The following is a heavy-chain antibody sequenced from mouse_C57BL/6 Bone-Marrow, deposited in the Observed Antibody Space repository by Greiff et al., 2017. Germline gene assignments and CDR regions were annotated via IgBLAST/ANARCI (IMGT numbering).Heavy chain of an antibody. V-gene: IGHV5-9*04. CDR3: ARQVTTVLATKYFDV. CDR1: GFTFSSYT. J-gene: IGHJ1*03. Sequence: EVHLVESGGGLVKPGGSLKLSCAASGFTFSSYTMYWVRQTPEQRLQWVEAISGGGGTTYYPDSVKGRFTISRDNDKNILYLQMSSLRSEDTAVYYCARQVTTVLATKYFDVWGTGTTVTVSS. D-gene: IGHD1-1*01. CDR2: ISGGGGTT.